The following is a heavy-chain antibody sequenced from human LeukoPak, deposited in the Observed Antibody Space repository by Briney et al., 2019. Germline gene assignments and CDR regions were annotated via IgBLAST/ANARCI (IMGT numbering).Heavy chain of an antibody. J-gene: IGHJ4*02. CDR3: ARDPDVYFDY. CDR1: GGSISSGSYY. CDR2: IYTSGST. V-gene: IGHV4-61*02. Sequence: PSETLSLTCTDSGGSISSGSYYWSWIPQPAGKGLEWIGRIYTSGSTNYNPSLKSRVTISVDTSKNQFSLKLSSVTAADTAVYYCARDPDVYFDYWGQGTLVTVSS.